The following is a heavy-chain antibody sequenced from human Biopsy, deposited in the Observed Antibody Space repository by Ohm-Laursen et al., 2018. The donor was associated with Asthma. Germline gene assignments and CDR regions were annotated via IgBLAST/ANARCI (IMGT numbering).Heavy chain of an antibody. CDR2: ISGYNGDT. CDR1: GYTFSNYA. J-gene: IGHJ5*01. CDR3: VRDKVVVVPGSKGPTDWFDS. D-gene: IGHD2-15*01. Sequence: GSSVKVSCKASGYTFSNYAISWVRQAPGQGLEWMGWISGYNGDTKFAQNVKGRLSLTTDTSTSTAYMELRSLTSDDTAVYYCVRDKVVVVPGSKGPTDWFDSWGQGTLVTVSS. V-gene: IGHV1-18*04.